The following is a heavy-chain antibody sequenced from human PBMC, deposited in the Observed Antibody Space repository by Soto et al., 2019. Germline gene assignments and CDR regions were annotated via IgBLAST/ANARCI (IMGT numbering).Heavy chain of an antibody. D-gene: IGHD2-2*01. CDR3: AREGWAYCSSTSCYLSQASGMDV. CDR1: GYTFTGYY. CDR2: INPNSGGT. J-gene: IGHJ6*02. V-gene: IGHV1-2*04. Sequence: GASVKVSCKASGYTFTGYYMHWVRQAPGQGLEWMGWINPNSGGTNYAQKFQGWVTMTRDTSISTAYMELSRLRSDDTAVYYCAREGWAYCSSTSCYLSQASGMDVWGQGTTVTVS.